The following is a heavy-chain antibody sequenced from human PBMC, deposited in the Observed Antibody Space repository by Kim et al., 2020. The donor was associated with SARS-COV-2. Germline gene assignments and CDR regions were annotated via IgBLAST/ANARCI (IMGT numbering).Heavy chain of an antibody. V-gene: IGHV1-18*04. Sequence: ASVKVSCKASGYTFTSYGISWVRQAPGQGLEWMGWISAYNGNTNYAQKLQGRVTMTTDTSTSTAYMELRSLRSDDTAVYYCARDPCFRSTSCYSFDPWGQGTLVTVSS. CDR1: GYTFTSYG. CDR2: ISAYNGNT. CDR3: ARDPCFRSTSCYSFDP. J-gene: IGHJ5*02. D-gene: IGHD2-2*01.